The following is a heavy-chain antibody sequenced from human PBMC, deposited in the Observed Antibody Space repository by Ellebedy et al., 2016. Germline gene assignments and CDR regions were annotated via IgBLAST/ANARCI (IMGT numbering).Heavy chain of an antibody. CDR3: ARVGRYSGYDGEAFDI. CDR1: GYTFTSYY. J-gene: IGHJ3*02. CDR2: INPSGGST. V-gene: IGHV1-46*01. D-gene: IGHD5-12*01. Sequence: ASVKVSCKASGYTFTSYYMHWVRQAPGQGLEWMGLINPSGGSTSYAQKFQGRVTMTRDTSTSTVYMELSSLRSEDTAVYYCARVGRYSGYDGEAFDIWGQGTMVTVSS.